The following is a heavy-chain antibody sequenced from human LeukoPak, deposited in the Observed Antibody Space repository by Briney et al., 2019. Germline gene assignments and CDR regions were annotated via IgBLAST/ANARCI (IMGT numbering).Heavy chain of an antibody. Sequence: PGRSLRLSCAASGFTFSSYNMNWVRQPPGKGLEWISTISGTGGSTYYADSVKGRFSMSRDNSKNTLNVQMNSLRAEDTAVYYCAKGIRQWLTPSFDYWGQGTLVTVSS. CDR2: ISGTGGST. V-gene: IGHV3-23*01. CDR1: GFTFSSYN. D-gene: IGHD6-19*01. J-gene: IGHJ4*02. CDR3: AKGIRQWLTPSFDY.